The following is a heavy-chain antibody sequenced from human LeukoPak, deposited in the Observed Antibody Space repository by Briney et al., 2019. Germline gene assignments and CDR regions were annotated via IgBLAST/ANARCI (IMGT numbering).Heavy chain of an antibody. Sequence: GGSLRLSCAASGFTFNSYSMNWVRQAPGKGLEWVSSISSSSSYICYADSVKGRFTISRDNAKNSLYLQVNSLRAEDTAVFYCARVGRWLQLAYWGQGTMVTVSS. J-gene: IGHJ4*02. D-gene: IGHD5-24*01. V-gene: IGHV3-21*01. CDR3: ARVGRWLQLAY. CDR2: ISSSSSYI. CDR1: GFTFNSYS.